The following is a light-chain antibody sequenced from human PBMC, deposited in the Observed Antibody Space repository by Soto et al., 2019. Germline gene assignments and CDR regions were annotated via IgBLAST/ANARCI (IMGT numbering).Light chain of an antibody. CDR3: QQTYRTPST. V-gene: IGKV1-39*01. CDR2: AAS. CDR1: RSIGAY. Sequence: DIQMTQSPSSLSASVGDRVTITCRASRSIGAYLHWYHQKPGKAPKVLIYAASNLQSGVPSRFSGSGSGTDFTLPISSLQPEDSGTYYCQQTYRTPSTFGQGTKLEIQ. J-gene: IGKJ2*01.